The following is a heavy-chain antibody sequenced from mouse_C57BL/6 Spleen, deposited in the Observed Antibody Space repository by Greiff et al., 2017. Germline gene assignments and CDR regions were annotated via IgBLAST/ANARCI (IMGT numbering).Heavy chain of an antibody. CDR1: GYAFTNYL. D-gene: IGHD2-1*01. CDR2: LNPGSGGT. Sequence: QVQLQQSGAELVRPGTSVKVSCKASGYAFTNYLIEWVKQRPGQGLEWIGVLNPGSGGTNYNEKFKGKGTLTADKSSSTAYMQLSSLTSEDSAVYFCAAYGTDFDYWGQGTTLTVSS. CDR3: AAYGTDFDY. J-gene: IGHJ2*01. V-gene: IGHV1-54*01.